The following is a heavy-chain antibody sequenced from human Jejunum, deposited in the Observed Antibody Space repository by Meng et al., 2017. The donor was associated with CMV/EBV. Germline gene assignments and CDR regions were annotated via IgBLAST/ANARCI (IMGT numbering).Heavy chain of an antibody. J-gene: IGHJ4*02. Sequence: GFTVSNKYMSCVRQAPGKGLEWVSIIYSSGSTYYADSVKGRFTISRDNSKNTLYLQMNSLRAEDTAVYYCARVPTIFGVVNDTVDYWGQGTLVTVSS. D-gene: IGHD3-3*01. V-gene: IGHV3-53*01. CDR3: ARVPTIFGVVNDTVDY. CDR2: IYSSGST. CDR1: GFTVSNKY.